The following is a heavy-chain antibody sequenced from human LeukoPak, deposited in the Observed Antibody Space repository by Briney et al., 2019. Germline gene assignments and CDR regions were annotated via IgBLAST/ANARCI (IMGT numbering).Heavy chain of an antibody. J-gene: IGHJ5*02. V-gene: IGHV3-33*06. CDR3: AKDSTTGAFDP. Sequence: PGGSLRLSCAASGFTFSSYGMHWVRQAPGKGLEWVAVIWYDGSNKYYADSVKGRFTISRDNSKDTLYLQMNSLRAEDTAVYYCAKDSTTGAFDPWGQGTLVTVSS. CDR1: GFTFSSYG. D-gene: IGHD1-14*01. CDR2: IWYDGSNK.